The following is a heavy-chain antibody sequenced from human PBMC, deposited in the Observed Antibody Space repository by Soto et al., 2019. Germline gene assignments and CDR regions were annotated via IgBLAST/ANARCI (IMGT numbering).Heavy chain of an antibody. CDR1: GGSFSSYY. CDR2: INDGGST. Sequence: QVQLQQWGAGLLKPSETLSLTCAVYGGSFSSYYWTWIRQPPGKGLEWIWQINDGGSTDYNPSLKSRVTISVDTPKNQLSLKVSSVTAAGTAVYYCARVEARSRIGYWGQGTQVAVSS. J-gene: IGHJ4*02. CDR3: ARVEARSRIGY. V-gene: IGHV4-34*01. D-gene: IGHD2-21*02.